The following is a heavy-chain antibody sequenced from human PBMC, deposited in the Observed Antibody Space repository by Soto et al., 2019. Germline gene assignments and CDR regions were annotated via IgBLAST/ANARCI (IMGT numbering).Heavy chain of an antibody. CDR1: GGSISSGGYY. J-gene: IGHJ5*02. CDR2: IYYSGST. CDR3: ARGVRWNPFEWFDP. D-gene: IGHD1-1*01. Sequence: QAQLQESGPGLVKPSQTLSLTCTVSGGSISSGGYYWSWIRQHPGKGLEWIGYIYYSGSTYYNPSLKSRVTISVDTSKNQFSLKLSSVTAADTAVYYCARGVRWNPFEWFDPWGQGTLVTVSS. V-gene: IGHV4-31*03.